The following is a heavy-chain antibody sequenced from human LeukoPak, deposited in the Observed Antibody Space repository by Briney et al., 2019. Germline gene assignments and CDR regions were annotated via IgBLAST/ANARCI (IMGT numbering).Heavy chain of an antibody. CDR2: IYTSGDT. J-gene: IGHJ4*02. Sequence: PSETLSLTCTVSGGSISGYYWSWIRQPAGQGLEWIGRIYTSGDTNYNPSLKSRVTMSVDTSKNQFSLKLSSVTAADTAVYYCARELAAGPYYFDYWGQGTLVTVSS. D-gene: IGHD6-13*01. V-gene: IGHV4-4*07. CDR1: GGSISGYY. CDR3: ARELAAGPYYFDY.